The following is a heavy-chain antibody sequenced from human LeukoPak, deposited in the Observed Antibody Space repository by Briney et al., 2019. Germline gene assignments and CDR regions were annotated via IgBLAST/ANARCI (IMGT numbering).Heavy chain of an antibody. J-gene: IGHJ6*03. CDR2: INSDGSST. CDR1: GFTFSSYW. CDR3: ARNAEYYYYYYMDV. Sequence: GGSLRLSCAASGFTFSSYWMHWVRQAPGKGLVWVSRINSDGSSTSYADSVKGRFTISRDNAKNTLYLQMNSLRAEDTAVCYCARNAEYYYYYYMDVWGKGTTVTISS. V-gene: IGHV3-74*01.